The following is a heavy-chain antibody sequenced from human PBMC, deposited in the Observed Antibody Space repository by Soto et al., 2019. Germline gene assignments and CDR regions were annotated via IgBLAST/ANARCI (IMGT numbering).Heavy chain of an antibody. CDR2: INHSGST. V-gene: IGHV4-34*01. CDR1: GGSFSGYY. D-gene: IGHD3-16*02. CDR3: ARSSYDHVWGSYLPDKYYFDY. J-gene: IGHJ4*02. Sequence: SETLSLTCAVYGGSFSGYYWSWIRQPPGKGLEWIGEINHSGSTNYNPSLKSRVTISVDTSKNQFSLKLSSVTAADTAVYYCARSSYDHVWGSYLPDKYYFDYWGQGTLVTVSS.